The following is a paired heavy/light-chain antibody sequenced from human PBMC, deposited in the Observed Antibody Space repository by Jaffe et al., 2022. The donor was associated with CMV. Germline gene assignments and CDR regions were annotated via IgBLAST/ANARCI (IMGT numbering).Light chain of an antibody. J-gene: IGKJ2*01. V-gene: IGKV1-27*01. CDR1: QDISSY. Sequence: DIQMTQSPSSLSASVGDRVTITCRASQDISSYLAWFQQKPGKVPKLLIHSASILQSGVPSRFSGSGSGTDFTLTISNLQTEDVAIYYCQKYNSAPHTFGQGTKLEIK. CDR2: SAS. CDR3: QKYNSAPHT.
Heavy chain of an antibody. V-gene: IGHV1-69*01. D-gene: IGHD2-21*02. CDR1: GGTFSNFV. CDR3: ARQHLVITPTALDNYYYSAADV. J-gene: IGHJ6*02. CDR2: FIPFFGTT. Sequence: QVQLVQSGAEVKKPGSSVKVSCKASGGTFSNFVVSWVRQAPGQGLEWVGLFIPFFGTTHLAQNFQGRVSITADDSTSTAYMDLTSLTSDDTAVYYCARQHLVITPTALDNYYYSAADVWGQGTTVTVSS.